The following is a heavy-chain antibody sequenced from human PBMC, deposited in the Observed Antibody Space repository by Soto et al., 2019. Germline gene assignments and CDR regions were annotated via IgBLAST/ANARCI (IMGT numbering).Heavy chain of an antibody. Sequence: SVSNAWMNWVRQAPGKGLEWVGRIKSKTDGGTTDYAAPVKGRFTISRDDSKNTLYLQMNSLKTEDTAVYYCTTDHGDYGFDYWGQGTLVTGSS. CDR2: IKSKTDGGTT. CDR3: TTDHGDYGFDY. V-gene: IGHV3-15*07. D-gene: IGHD4-17*01. CDR1: SVSNAW. J-gene: IGHJ4*02.